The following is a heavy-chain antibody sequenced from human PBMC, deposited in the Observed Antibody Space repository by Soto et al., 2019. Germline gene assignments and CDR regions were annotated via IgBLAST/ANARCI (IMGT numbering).Heavy chain of an antibody. V-gene: IGHV5-51*01. Sequence: RGESLKISCKGSGYNFTSYWIGWVRQMPGKGLEWMGIIYPGDSDTRYSPSFQGQVTISADKSISTAYLQWSSLKASDTAMYYCARHSSSSGYYYYYGMDVWGQGTTVTVS. CDR2: IYPGDSDT. CDR3: ARHSSSSGYYYYYGMDV. D-gene: IGHD6-6*01. CDR1: GYNFTSYW. J-gene: IGHJ6*02.